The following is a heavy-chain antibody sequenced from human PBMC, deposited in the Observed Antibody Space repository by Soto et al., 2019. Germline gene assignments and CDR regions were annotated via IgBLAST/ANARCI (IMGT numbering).Heavy chain of an antibody. CDR3: ASKYSSSSGYYYYGMDV. CDR1: GYSFTSYW. Sequence: PGESLKISCKGSGYSFTSYWISWVHQMPGKGLEWMGRIDPSDSYTNYSPSFQGHVTISADKSISTAYLQWSGLKASDTAMYYCASKYSSSSGYYYYGMDVWGQGTTVTVSS. V-gene: IGHV5-10-1*01. CDR2: IDPSDSYT. J-gene: IGHJ6*02. D-gene: IGHD6-6*01.